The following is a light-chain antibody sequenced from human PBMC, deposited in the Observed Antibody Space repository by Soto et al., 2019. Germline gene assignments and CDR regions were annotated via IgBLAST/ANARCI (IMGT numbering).Light chain of an antibody. Sequence: DIQMTQSPSSLSASVGDRVTITCRASQSIRSDLNWYQQKPGKAPKLLIYAASSLQSGVPSRFSGSGSGTDFTLTISSLQAEDCASYYCQQSHSTRFTFGQGTKLEI. J-gene: IGKJ2*01. CDR3: QQSHSTRFT. CDR2: AAS. V-gene: IGKV1-39*01. CDR1: QSIRSD.